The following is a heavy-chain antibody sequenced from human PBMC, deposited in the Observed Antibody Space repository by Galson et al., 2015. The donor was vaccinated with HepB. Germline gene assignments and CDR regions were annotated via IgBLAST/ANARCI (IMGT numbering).Heavy chain of an antibody. CDR1: GFTFINHA. J-gene: IGHJ5*01. CDR3: ARDIRNCNDRYGWLDP. Sequence: SLRLSCAASGFTFINHAMSWVRHTPGKGLEWVSSIGRSGVRTYYADSVKGRFTISRDNSGSTLYLQMNSLTDEDTAVYSCARDIRNCNDRYGWLDPWGQGTLVTVSS. CDR2: IGRSGVRT. D-gene: IGHD2/OR15-2a*01. V-gene: IGHV3-23*01.